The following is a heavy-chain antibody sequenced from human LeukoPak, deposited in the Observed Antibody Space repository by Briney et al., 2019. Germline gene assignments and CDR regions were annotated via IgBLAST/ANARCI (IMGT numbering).Heavy chain of an antibody. D-gene: IGHD3-10*01. J-gene: IGHJ3*02. CDR2: TDTSGRYV. Sequence: SGGSLRLSCAASGFTFSNYGMNWVRQAPGKGLEWVSFTDTSGRYVYYGDSVKGRFTISRDNAKNLLFLQMNGLRAEDTALYYCARGRSTTLLRGVAMSDGFDIWGQGAMVAVSS. CDR1: GFTFSNYG. CDR3: ARGRSTTLLRGVAMSDGFDI. V-gene: IGHV3-21*06.